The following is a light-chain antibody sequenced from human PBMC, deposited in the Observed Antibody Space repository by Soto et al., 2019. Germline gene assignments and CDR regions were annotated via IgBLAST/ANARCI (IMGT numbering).Light chain of an antibody. V-gene: IGKV2-24*01. CDR3: MQATQSYT. CDR1: QSLVHIDGNTY. J-gene: IGKJ2*01. CDR2: KIS. Sequence: DIVLTQTRLSSPVTLGQPASISCRSIQSLVHIDGNTYFNWLQQRPGQPPRLLIYKISNRFPGVPDRFSGGGAGTDFTLKISRVEAEDVGVYYCMQATQSYTFGQGTRLEIK.